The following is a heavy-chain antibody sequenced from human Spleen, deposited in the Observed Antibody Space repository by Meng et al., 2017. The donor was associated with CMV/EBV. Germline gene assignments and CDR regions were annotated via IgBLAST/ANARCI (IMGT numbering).Heavy chain of an antibody. CDR2: ISGSGGVT. V-gene: IGHV3-23*01. J-gene: IGHJ4*02. CDR3: AILGGYSYGFDY. D-gene: IGHD5-18*01. Sequence: GESLKISCASSGFTFSSCAMTWVRQAPGKGLEWVSSISGSGGVTNYADSVKGRFTISRDNSKNTLYLQMNRLRAEDTAVYYCAILGGYSYGFDYWGQGTLVTVSS. CDR1: GFTFSSCA.